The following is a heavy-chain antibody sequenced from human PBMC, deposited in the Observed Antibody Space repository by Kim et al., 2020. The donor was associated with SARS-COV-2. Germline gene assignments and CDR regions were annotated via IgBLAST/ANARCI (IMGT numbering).Heavy chain of an antibody. CDR1: GYTFTSYY. V-gene: IGHV1-46*01. Sequence: ASVKVSCKASGYTFTSYYMHWVRQAPGQGLEWMGIINPSGGSTSYAQKFQGRVTMTRDTSTSTVYMELSSLRSEDTAVYYCARGWGSTYYYDSSGYYWFDPWGQGTLVTVSS. CDR2: INPSGGST. J-gene: IGHJ5*02. D-gene: IGHD3-22*01. CDR3: ARGWGSTYYYDSSGYYWFDP.